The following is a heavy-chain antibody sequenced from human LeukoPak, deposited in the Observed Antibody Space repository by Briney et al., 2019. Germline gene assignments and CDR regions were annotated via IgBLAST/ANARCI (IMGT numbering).Heavy chain of an antibody. CDR3: ARSFYYGGNLINDY. CDR2: TYYRSKWYN. J-gene: IGHJ4*02. V-gene: IGHV6-1*01. Sequence: QTLSLTCAISGDSVSSNSAAWNWIRQSPSRGLEWLGRTYYRSKWYNDYAVSVKSRITINPDTSKNQFSLQLNSVTPEDTAVYYCARSFYYGGNLINDYWGQGTLVTVSS. CDR1: GDSVSSNSAA. D-gene: IGHD4-23*01.